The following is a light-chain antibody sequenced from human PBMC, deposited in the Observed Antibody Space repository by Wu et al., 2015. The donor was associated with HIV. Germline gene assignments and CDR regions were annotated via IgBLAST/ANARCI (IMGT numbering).Light chain of an antibody. CDR2: DAS. Sequence: EIVLTQSPATLSFSPGETATLSCRASQSVSGTLAWYQRKPGQPPRLLIHDASTRATGIPARFSGSGSVTDFTLTISSLEPEDFALYYCQQHNKWPLTFGQGTRLEIK. J-gene: IGKJ5*01. CDR1: QSVSGT. V-gene: IGKV3-11*01. CDR3: QQHNKWPLT.